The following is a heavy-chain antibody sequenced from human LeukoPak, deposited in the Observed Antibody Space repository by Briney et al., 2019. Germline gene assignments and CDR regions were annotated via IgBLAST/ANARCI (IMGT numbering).Heavy chain of an antibody. Sequence: PGGSLRLSCAASGFTFSDYYMSWIRQAPGKGLEWVSYISSSGSTIYYADSVKGRFTISRDNAKNSLCLQMNSLRAEDTAVYYCARDSSSWAHYFDYWGQGTLVTVSS. CDR3: ARDSSSWAHYFDY. D-gene: IGHD6-13*01. CDR2: ISSSGSTI. J-gene: IGHJ4*02. V-gene: IGHV3-11*01. CDR1: GFTFSDYY.